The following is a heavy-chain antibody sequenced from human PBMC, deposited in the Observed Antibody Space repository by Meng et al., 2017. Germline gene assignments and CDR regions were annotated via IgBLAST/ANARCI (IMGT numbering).Heavy chain of an antibody. CDR2: TYYRSKWYN. Sequence: VPVPQSGPGLGKPPHTLSLTWAISGDSVSSNSAAWNWIRQSPSRGLEWLGRTYYRSKWYNDYAVSVKSRITINPDTSKNQFSLQLNSVTPEDTAVYYCAKGAYSGLDYWGQGTLVTVSS. CDR3: AKGAYSGLDY. V-gene: IGHV6-1*01. D-gene: IGHD6-25*01. J-gene: IGHJ4*02. CDR1: GDSVSSNSAA.